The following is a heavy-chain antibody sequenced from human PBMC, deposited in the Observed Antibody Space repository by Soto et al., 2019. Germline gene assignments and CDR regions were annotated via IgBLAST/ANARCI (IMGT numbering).Heavy chain of an antibody. V-gene: IGHV3-23*01. CDR1: GFTFNTYA. J-gene: IGHJ3*01. Sequence: EVRLLESGGGLVQPGGSLRLSCAASGFTFNTYAMSWVRQAPGKGLEWVSGIGGGDTHYADSVTGRFTISRDDSKSMVFLQMNSLRAEDTAVYYCVKDRMSYKAVLDPLDVWGQWTLVTVSS. CDR3: VKDRMSYKAVLDPLDV. CDR2: IGGGDT. D-gene: IGHD3-10*01.